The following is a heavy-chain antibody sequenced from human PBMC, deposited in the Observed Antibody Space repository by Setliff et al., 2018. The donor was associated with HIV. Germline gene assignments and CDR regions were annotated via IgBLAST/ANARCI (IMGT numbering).Heavy chain of an antibody. V-gene: IGHV4-39*07. D-gene: IGHD2-15*01. CDR3: AGQDLAEVRWYYMDY. Sequence: TSETLSLTCAVSGGSVSSPSYYWGWIRQPPGKGLEWIGSVYNSGITFKNPSLKSRVSISVDRSGNQFSLRLTSVTAADTAVYYCAGQDLAEVRWYYMDYWGQGALVTVSS. J-gene: IGHJ4*02. CDR1: GGSVSSPSYY. CDR2: VYNSGIT.